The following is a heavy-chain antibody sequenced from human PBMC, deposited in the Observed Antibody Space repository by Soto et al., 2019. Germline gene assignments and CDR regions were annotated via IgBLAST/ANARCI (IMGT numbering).Heavy chain of an antibody. Sequence: EVQLVESGGGLVQPGGSPRLSCAASGFTFSSYDMHWVRQATGKGLEWVSAIGTAGDTYYPGSVKGRFTISRENAKNSLYLQMNSLRAGDTAVYYCTYSSSSHDAFDIWGQGTMVTVSS. CDR2: IGTAGDT. CDR3: TYSSSSHDAFDI. CDR1: GFTFSSYD. J-gene: IGHJ3*02. D-gene: IGHD6-6*01. V-gene: IGHV3-13*01.